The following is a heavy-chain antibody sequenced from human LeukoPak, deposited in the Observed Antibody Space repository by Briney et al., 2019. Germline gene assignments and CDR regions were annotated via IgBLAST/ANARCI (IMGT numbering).Heavy chain of an antibody. CDR3: ARGDYPRQ. D-gene: IGHD2-21*01. Sequence: GGSLRLSCVASGFTFSNFARNGVRQAPGKGLEWVSTISSGVGNMYYADSVKGRFTVSRDNAKNSVFLQMSSLRAEDTAVYYCARGDYPRQWGKGTTVTVSS. CDR1: GFTFSNFA. CDR2: ISSGVGNM. J-gene: IGHJ6*04. V-gene: IGHV3-21*01.